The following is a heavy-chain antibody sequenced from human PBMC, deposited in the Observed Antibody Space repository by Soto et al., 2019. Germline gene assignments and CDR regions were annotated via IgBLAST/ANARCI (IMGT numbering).Heavy chain of an antibody. D-gene: IGHD6-6*01. V-gene: IGHV4-59*01. CDR2: IYYSGST. CDR3: ARLYSSSENFDY. J-gene: IGHJ4*02. CDR1: GGSISSYY. Sequence: LSLTCTVSGGSISSYYWSWIRQPPGKGLEWIGYIYYSGSTNYNPSLKSRVTISVDTSKNQFSLKLSSVTAADTAVYYCARLYSSSENFDYWGQGTLDTVSS.